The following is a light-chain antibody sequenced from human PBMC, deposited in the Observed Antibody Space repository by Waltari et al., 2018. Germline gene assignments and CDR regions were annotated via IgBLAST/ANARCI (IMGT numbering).Light chain of an antibody. Sequence: QSALTQPASVSGSPGQSITIPCTGTSSYVGSYNLFSWYQQHPGKAPKLMIYEVSKRPSGVSNRFSGSKSGNTASLTISGLQAEDEADYYCCSHAGSSTWVFGGGTKLTVL. V-gene: IGLV2-23*02. CDR3: CSHAGSSTWV. CDR1: SSYVGSYNL. CDR2: EVS. J-gene: IGLJ3*02.